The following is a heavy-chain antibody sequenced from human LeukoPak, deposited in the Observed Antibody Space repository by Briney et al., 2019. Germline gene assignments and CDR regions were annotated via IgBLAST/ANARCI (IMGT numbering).Heavy chain of an antibody. D-gene: IGHD6-13*01. J-gene: IGHJ4*02. CDR1: GFTFSDYY. V-gene: IGHV3-11*04. Sequence: GGSLRLSCAASGFTFSDYYMNWVRQAPGKGLEWVSYTSSSGTTIYYADSVKGRFTISRDNAKNSLYLQMNSLRDEDTAVYYCARVWGLAVAGGEIEYWGQGTLVTVSS. CDR2: TSSSGTTI. CDR3: ARVWGLAVAGGEIEY.